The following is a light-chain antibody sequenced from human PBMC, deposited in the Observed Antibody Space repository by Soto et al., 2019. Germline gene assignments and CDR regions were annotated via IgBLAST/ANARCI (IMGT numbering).Light chain of an antibody. CDR2: EVS. V-gene: IGLV2-8*01. CDR1: SSDVGGYNY. J-gene: IGLJ2*01. CDR3: SSYAASNNLGV. Sequence: QSVLTQPPSASGSPGQSVTISCIGTSSDVGGYNYVSWYQQHPGKAPKLMIYEVSKRPSGVPDRFSGSKSGNTASLPVSGLQAEDEADDYCSSYAASNNLGVFGGGTQLTVL.